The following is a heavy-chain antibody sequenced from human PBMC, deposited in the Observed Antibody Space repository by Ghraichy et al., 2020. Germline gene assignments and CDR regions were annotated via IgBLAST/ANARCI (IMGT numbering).Heavy chain of an antibody. Sequence: SETLSLTCTVSGGSISSYYWSWIRQPPGKGLEWIGYIYYSGSTKYNPSLKSRVTISVDTSKKQFSLKLSSVTAADTAVYYCARDRIAVDRVGWFDPWGQGTLVTVSS. CDR1: GGSISSYY. CDR2: IYYSGST. J-gene: IGHJ5*02. V-gene: IGHV4-59*01. D-gene: IGHD6-19*01. CDR3: ARDRIAVDRVGWFDP.